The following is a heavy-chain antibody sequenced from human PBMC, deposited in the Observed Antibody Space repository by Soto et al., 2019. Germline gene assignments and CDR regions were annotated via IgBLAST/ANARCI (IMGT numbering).Heavy chain of an antibody. CDR3: VRNDGSRFAP. CDR2: IHDSGSF. J-gene: IGHJ5*02. CDR1: GGSITSNW. Sequence: QVQLQESGPGLVNPSGTLSLTCAVSGGSITSNWWSWVRQPPGKGLEWLGEIHDSGSFNYNPSLRSRVTISIDKSKNQLSLKLTSVTAADTAVHYCVRNDGSRFAPWGQGTLVTVSS. V-gene: IGHV4-4*02.